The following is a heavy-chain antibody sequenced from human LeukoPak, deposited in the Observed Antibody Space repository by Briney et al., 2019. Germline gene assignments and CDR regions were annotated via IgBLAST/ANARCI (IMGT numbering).Heavy chain of an antibody. CDR2: ISSSGSTI. CDR3: ARDSRYGAAAGTDWFDP. CDR1: GFTFSDYY. Sequence: GGSLRLSCAASGFTFSDYYMSWIRQAPGKGLEWVSYISSSGSTIYYADSVKGRFTISRDNAKNSLYLQMNSLRAEDTAVYYCARDSRYGAAAGTDWFDPWGQGTLVTVSS. D-gene: IGHD6-13*01. J-gene: IGHJ5*02. V-gene: IGHV3-11*01.